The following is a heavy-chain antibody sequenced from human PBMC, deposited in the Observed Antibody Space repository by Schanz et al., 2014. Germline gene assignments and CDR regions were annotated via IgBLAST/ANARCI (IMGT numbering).Heavy chain of an antibody. CDR3: AKGRCGELSAFDI. CDR2: ISSGGGST. V-gene: IGHV3-23*01. D-gene: IGHD3-10*01. J-gene: IGHJ3*02. CDR1: GFTFSTST. Sequence: DVQLLESGGCLVQPGGSLRLSCAASGFTFSTSTMHWVRQAPGKGLEWVSAISSGGGSTYYADSVKGRFTISRDNSKSTLYMQMNSLRAEDTAVYYCAKGRCGELSAFDIWGQGTMVTVSS.